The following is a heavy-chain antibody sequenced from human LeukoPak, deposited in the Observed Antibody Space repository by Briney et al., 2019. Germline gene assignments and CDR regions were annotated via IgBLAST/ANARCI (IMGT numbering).Heavy chain of an antibody. CDR3: ARDNYYYYMDV. Sequence: SETLSLTCTVSGGSISSYYWSWIRQPPGKGLEWIGYIYYSGSTNYNPSPKSRVTISVDTSKNQFSLKLSSVTAADTAVYYCARDNYYYYMDVWGKGTTVTVSS. CDR1: GGSISSYY. CDR2: IYYSGST. J-gene: IGHJ6*03. V-gene: IGHV4-59*01.